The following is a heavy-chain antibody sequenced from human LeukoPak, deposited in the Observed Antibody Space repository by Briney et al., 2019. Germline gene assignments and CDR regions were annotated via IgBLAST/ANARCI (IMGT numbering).Heavy chain of an antibody. Sequence: AGGSLRLSCAASGFTFSSYEMNWVRQAPGKGMEWVSYISSSGSTIYYADSVKGRFTISRDNAKKSLYLQMNSLRAEDTAVYSCARGADGVSSNSRGWFDPWGQGTLVTVSS. CDR3: ARGADGVSSNSRGWFDP. CDR2: ISSSGSTI. V-gene: IGHV3-48*03. J-gene: IGHJ5*02. CDR1: GFTFSSYE. D-gene: IGHD2-15*01.